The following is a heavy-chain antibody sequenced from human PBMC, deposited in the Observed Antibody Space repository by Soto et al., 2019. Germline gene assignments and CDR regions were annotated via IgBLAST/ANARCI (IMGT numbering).Heavy chain of an antibody. CDR3: ARDGYCSGGSCYSVPVFDY. J-gene: IGHJ4*02. Sequence: PGGSLRLSCAASGFTFSSYWMHWVRQAPGKGLVWVSRINSDGSSTYYADPVKGRFTISRDNSKNTLYLQMNSLRAEDTAVYYCARDGYCSGGSCYSVPVFDYWGQGTLVTVSS. D-gene: IGHD2-15*01. CDR2: INSDGSST. CDR1: GFTFSSYW. V-gene: IGHV3-74*01.